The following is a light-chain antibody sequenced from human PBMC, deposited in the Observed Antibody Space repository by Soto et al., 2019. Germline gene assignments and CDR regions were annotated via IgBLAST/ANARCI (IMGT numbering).Light chain of an antibody. V-gene: IGKV3-20*01. Sequence: EMVLTQSPGTLSFSPGERATLSCRASQSVSSNHLAWYQQKPGQAPRLLIYDASSRATGIPDRFSGSGSGTDFTLTISRLEPEDFAVYYCQQYGSSPRTFGRGTKLEI. J-gene: IGKJ2*01. CDR1: QSVSSNH. CDR3: QQYGSSPRT. CDR2: DAS.